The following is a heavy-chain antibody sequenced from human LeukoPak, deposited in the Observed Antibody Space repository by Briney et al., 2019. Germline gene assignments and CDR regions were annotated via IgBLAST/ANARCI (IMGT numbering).Heavy chain of an antibody. D-gene: IGHD3-3*01. CDR2: ISAYNGNT. J-gene: IGHJ4*02. V-gene: IGHV1-18*01. CDR1: GYTFTSYG. Sequence: ASVKVSCKASGYTFTSYGISWVRQAPGQGLEWMGWISAYNGNTNYAQKLPGRVTMTTDTSTSTAYMELRSLRSDDTAVYYCASPRYYDFWSGYSYDYWGQGTLVTVSS. CDR3: ASPRYYDFWSGYSYDY.